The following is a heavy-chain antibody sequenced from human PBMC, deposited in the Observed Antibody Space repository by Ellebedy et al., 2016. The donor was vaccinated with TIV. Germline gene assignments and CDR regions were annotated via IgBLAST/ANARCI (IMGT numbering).Heavy chain of an antibody. CDR2: INPNSGGT. Sequence: ASVKVSCXASGYTFTGYYMHWVRQAPGQGLEWMGWINPNSGGTNYAQKFQGRVTMTRDTSISTAYMELSRLRSDDTAVYYCARDRAYSGSYYHYYYMDVWGKGTTVTVSS. CDR3: ARDRAYSGSYYHYYYMDV. D-gene: IGHD1-26*01. J-gene: IGHJ6*03. V-gene: IGHV1-2*02. CDR1: GYTFTGYY.